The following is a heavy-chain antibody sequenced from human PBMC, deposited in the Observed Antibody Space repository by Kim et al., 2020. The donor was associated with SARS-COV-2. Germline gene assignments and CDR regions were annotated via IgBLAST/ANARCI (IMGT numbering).Heavy chain of an antibody. V-gene: IGHV3-23*01. CDR1: RFTFSSHA. D-gene: IGHD4-17*01. Sequence: GGSLRLSCAAARFTFSSHAMSWVRQAPGKGLEWVSAINHGGDTTYYADSVKGRFTISRDNSKNTLYLEMNSLRAEDTALYYCAKERATVTDDAFDIWGQG. J-gene: IGHJ3*02. CDR2: INHGGDTT. CDR3: AKERATVTDDAFDI.